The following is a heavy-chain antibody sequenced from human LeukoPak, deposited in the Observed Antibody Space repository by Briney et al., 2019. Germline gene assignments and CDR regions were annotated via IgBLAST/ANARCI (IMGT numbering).Heavy chain of an antibody. CDR1: GGSISSYY. J-gene: IGHJ5*02. Sequence: SETLSLTCTVSGGSISSYYWSWIRQPPGKGLEWIGYVYYSGSTNYNPSLKSRVTILVDTSKNQFSLKLSSVTAADTAVYYCARGPGTFDPWGQGTLVTVSS. CDR2: VYYSGST. V-gene: IGHV4-59*01. D-gene: IGHD1-14*01. CDR3: ARGPGTFDP.